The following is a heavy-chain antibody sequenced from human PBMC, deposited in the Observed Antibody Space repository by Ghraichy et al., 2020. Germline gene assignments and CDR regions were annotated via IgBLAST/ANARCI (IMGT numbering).Heavy chain of an antibody. J-gene: IGHJ6*02. CDR2: ISSDGSNR. V-gene: IGHV3-30*18. CDR3: AKDSSGWYASMSYFYYGMDV. D-gene: IGHD6-19*01. Sequence: GESLNISCAASGFTFSSYAMHWVRQAPDKGLEWVAVISSDGSNRYYTDSVKGRFTISRDNSKNTLYLQMNSLRAEDTAIYYCAKDSSGWYASMSYFYYGMDVWGQGTTVTVSS. CDR1: GFTFSSYA.